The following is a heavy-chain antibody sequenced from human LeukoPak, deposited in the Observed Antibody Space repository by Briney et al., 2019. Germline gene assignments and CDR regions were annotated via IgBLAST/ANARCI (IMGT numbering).Heavy chain of an antibody. CDR3: ARSGTTYYYDSGSRI. CDR1: GFTFSSYA. V-gene: IGHV3-48*04. CDR2: ISGSSSII. J-gene: IGHJ3*02. Sequence: GGSLRLSCAASGFTFSSYAMNWVRQAPGKGLEWVSFISGSSSIIHYADSVKGRFTVSRDNAKNSLYLQMNSLRAEDTAVYYCARSGTTYYYDSGSRIWGQGTMVTVSS. D-gene: IGHD3-22*01.